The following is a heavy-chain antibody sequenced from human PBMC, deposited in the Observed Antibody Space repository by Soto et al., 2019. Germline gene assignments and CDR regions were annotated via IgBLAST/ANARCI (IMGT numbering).Heavy chain of an antibody. D-gene: IGHD2-2*01. CDR2: ISGSGGST. V-gene: IGHV3-23*01. Sequence: PGGSLRLSCAASGFTFSSYAMSWVRQAPGKGLEWVSAISGSGGSTYYADSVKGRFTISRDNSKNTLYLQMNSLRAEDTAVYYCANSMRIVVVPAAYYYFDYWGQGTLVTVSS. CDR1: GFTFSSYA. CDR3: ANSMRIVVVPAAYYYFDY. J-gene: IGHJ4*02.